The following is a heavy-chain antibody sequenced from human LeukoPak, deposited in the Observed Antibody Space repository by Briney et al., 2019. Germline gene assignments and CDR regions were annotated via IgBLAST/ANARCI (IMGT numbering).Heavy chain of an antibody. J-gene: IGHJ4*02. D-gene: IGHD3-10*01. CDR3: AREQTYHYGSGTYYPRNFDY. CDR1: GGSISSYY. CDR2: IYYSGST. V-gene: IGHV4-59*01. Sequence: SETLSLTCTVSGGSISSYYWSWIRQPPGKGLEWIGYIYYSGSTNYNPSLKSRVTISVDTSKNQFSLKLSSVTAADTAVYYCAREQTYHYGSGTYYPRNFDYWGQGTLVTVSS.